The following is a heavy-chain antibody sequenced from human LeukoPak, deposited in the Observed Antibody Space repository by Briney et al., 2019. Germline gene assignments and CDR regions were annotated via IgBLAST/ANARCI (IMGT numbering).Heavy chain of an antibody. CDR3: AKEPLYDSSGYFAY. J-gene: IGHJ4*02. Sequence: PGGSLRLSCAASGFTFSSYAMHWVRQAPGKGLEWVAVISYDGSNKYYADSVKGRFTISRDNSKNTLYLQMNSLRAEDTAVYYCAKEPLYDSSGYFAYWGQGTLVTVSS. CDR2: ISYDGSNK. D-gene: IGHD3-22*01. CDR1: GFTFSSYA. V-gene: IGHV3-30-3*01.